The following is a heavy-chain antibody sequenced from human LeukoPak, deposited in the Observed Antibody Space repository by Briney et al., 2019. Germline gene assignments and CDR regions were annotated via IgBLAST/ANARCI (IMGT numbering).Heavy chain of an antibody. D-gene: IGHD1-26*01. CDR3: ARKSYSGTYYRGAFDI. J-gene: IGHJ3*02. V-gene: IGHV3-48*03. Sequence: PGGSLRLSCAASGFTFSSYEMNWVRQAPGKGREWVSYIRSSGSSIYYADSVKGRFTITRDNAKNSLYLQMNGLRAEDTAVYYCARKSYSGTYYRGAFDIWGQGTMVTVSS. CDR1: GFTFSSYE. CDR2: IRSSGSSI.